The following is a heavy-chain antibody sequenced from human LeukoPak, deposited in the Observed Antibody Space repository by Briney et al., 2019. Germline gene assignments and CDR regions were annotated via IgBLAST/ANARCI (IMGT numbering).Heavy chain of an antibody. CDR3: ARDRFRGAFDI. CDR2: IYYSGST. D-gene: IGHD3-10*01. J-gene: IGHJ3*02. V-gene: IGHV4-59*01. Sequence: PSETLSLTCTVSGGSISSYYWSWIRQPPGEGLEWIGYIYYSGSTNYNPSLKSRVTISVDTSKNQFSLKLSSVTAADTAVYYCARDRFRGAFDIWGQGTMVTVSS. CDR1: GGSISSYY.